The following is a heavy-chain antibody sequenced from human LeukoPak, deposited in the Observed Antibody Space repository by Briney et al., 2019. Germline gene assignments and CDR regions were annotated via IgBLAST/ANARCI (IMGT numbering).Heavy chain of an antibody. J-gene: IGHJ4*02. CDR1: GGSISSGDYY. D-gene: IGHD1-26*01. CDR3: ARAEAGVGGEYYFDY. CDR2: IHYTGNT. Sequence: SQTLSLTCSVSGGSISSGDYYWTWIRQHPGKGLEWIGYIHYTGNTYYNPSLKSRLTISVDTSKNKFSLKLSSVTAADTAVYYCARAEAGVGGEYYFDYWGQGTLVTVSS. V-gene: IGHV4-31*03.